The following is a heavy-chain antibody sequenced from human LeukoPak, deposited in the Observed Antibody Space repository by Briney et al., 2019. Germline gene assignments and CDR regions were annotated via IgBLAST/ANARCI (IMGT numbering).Heavy chain of an antibody. CDR2: INPSGGST. CDR1: GYTFTSYY. D-gene: IGHD3-3*01. Sequence: ASVKVSCKASGYTFTSYYMHWVRHAPGQGLEWMGVINPSGGSTTYAQKFQGRVTVTRDTSTSTVYMELSSLRSEDTAVYYCARGTYYDFWSGYWGSSTIDYWGQGTLVTVSS. CDR3: ARGTYYDFWSGYWGSSTIDY. V-gene: IGHV1-46*03. J-gene: IGHJ4*02.